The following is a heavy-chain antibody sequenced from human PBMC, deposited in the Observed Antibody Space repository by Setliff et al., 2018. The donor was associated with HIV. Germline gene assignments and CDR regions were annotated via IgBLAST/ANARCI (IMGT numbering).Heavy chain of an antibody. CDR2: ISGSGGST. CDR3: ATIWMRGAYFDY. V-gene: IGHV3-23*01. J-gene: IGHJ4*02. Sequence: PGGSLRLSCAASGFTFSSYAMSWVRQAPGKGLEWVSAISGSGGSTYYADSVKGRFTISRDNAKNTLYLQMNSLRAEDTAVYYCATIWMRGAYFDYWGQGTLVTVSS. D-gene: IGHD3-3*01. CDR1: GFTFSSYA.